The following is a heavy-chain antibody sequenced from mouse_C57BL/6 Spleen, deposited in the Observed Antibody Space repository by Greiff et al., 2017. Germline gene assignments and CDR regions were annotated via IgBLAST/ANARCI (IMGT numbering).Heavy chain of an antibody. D-gene: IGHD1-1*01. Sequence: EVKLVESGGGLVQPGGSLSLSCAASGFTFTDYYMSWVRQPPGKALEWLGFIRNKANGYTTEYSASVKGRFHISRDNSQSILYLQMNALRAEDSATYYCARDPDFYYGSSYAWYFDVWGTGTTVTVSS. CDR1: GFTFTDYY. J-gene: IGHJ1*03. CDR3: ARDPDFYYGSSYAWYFDV. CDR2: IRNKANGYTT. V-gene: IGHV7-3*01.